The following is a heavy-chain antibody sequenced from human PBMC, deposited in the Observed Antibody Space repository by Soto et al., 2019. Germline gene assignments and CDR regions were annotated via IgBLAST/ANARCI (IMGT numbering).Heavy chain of an antibody. CDR2: IKSKTDGGTT. D-gene: IGHD3-22*01. CDR1: GFTFSNAW. CDR3: TTGDYYDSSGPRDV. Sequence: PGGSLRLSCAASGFTFSNAWMSWVRQAPGKGLEWVGRIKSKTDGGTTDYAAPVKGRFTISRDDSKNTLYLQMNSLKTEDTAVYYCTTGDYYDSSGPRDVWGRGTTVTASS. J-gene: IGHJ6*01. V-gene: IGHV3-15*01.